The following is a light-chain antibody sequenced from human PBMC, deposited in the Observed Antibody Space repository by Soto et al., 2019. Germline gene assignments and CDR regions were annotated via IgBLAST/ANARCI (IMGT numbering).Light chain of an antibody. CDR3: QTWGAGIAV. CDR1: SGHSSYA. CDR2: LNSDGSH. Sequence: QLVLTQSPSASASPGASVKLTCTLSSGHSSYAIAWHQQQPEKGPRFLMKLNSDGSHNKGDGIPDRFSGSSSGAERYLTIPSLQSEDEADYYCQTWGAGIAVFGGGTQLTVL. J-gene: IGLJ7*01. V-gene: IGLV4-69*01.